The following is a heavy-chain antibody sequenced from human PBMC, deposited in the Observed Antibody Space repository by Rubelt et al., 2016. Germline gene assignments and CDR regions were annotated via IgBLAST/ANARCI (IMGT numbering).Heavy chain of an antibody. CDR3: AKDRGDYWPPRFDP. Sequence: GGLVQPGGSLGLSCSASGFTFSSYAMHWVRQAPGKGLEWVSGISGSGGSTYYADSVKGRFTISRDNSKNTLYLQMSSLRAEDTAVYYCAKDRGDYWPPRFDPWGQGTLVIVSS. V-gene: IGHV3-23*01. D-gene: IGHD5-12*01. CDR1: GFTFSSYA. J-gene: IGHJ5*02. CDR2: ISGSGGST.